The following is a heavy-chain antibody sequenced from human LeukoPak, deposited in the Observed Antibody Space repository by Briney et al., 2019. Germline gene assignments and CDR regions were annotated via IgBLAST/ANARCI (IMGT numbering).Heavy chain of an antibody. Sequence: GGSLRLSCAASGISFTSYAMNWVRQAPGEGLEWVSGMSGSGAGTYYADSVRGRFTISRDNSTNTVYLQINSLRADDTAVYYCATSWAGVAASDFWGKGTLVTVSS. V-gene: IGHV3-23*01. J-gene: IGHJ4*02. D-gene: IGHD2-15*01. CDR1: GISFTSYA. CDR2: MSGSGAGT. CDR3: ATSWAGVAASDF.